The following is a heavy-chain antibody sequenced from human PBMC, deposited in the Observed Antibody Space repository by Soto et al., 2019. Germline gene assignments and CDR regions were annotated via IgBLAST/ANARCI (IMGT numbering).Heavy chain of an antibody. D-gene: IGHD1-26*01. CDR2: VNPKSGNA. V-gene: IGHV1-8*01. CDR1: GYTFTDFD. J-gene: IGHJ4*02. CDR3: AKGLPWYSCYNF. Sequence: QVQLVQSGAEVKKPGASVKVSCKASGYTFTDFDINWVRQATGQGPEWMGWVNPKSGNAGYAPKFQGRVRKTKDTSTNTVYMENSSLRYEDTAMYYLAKGLPWYSCYNFWGQGTLVTVSS.